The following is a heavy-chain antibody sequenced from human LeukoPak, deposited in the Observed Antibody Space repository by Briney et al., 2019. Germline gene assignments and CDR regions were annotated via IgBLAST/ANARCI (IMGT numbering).Heavy chain of an antibody. CDR2: IIPILGIA. Sequence: ASVKVSCKASGGTFSSYAISWVRQAPGQGLEWMGRIIPILGIANYAQKFQGRVTITADKSTSTAYMELSSLRSEDTAVYYCARGMASRDCSGGSCYSGAYYYYGMDVWGQGTTVTVSS. J-gene: IGHJ6*02. D-gene: IGHD2-15*01. CDR3: ARGMASRDCSGGSCYSGAYYYYGMDV. CDR1: GGTFSSYA. V-gene: IGHV1-69*04.